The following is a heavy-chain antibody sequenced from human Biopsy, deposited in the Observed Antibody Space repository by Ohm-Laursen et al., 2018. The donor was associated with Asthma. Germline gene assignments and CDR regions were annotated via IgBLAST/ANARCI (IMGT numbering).Heavy chain of an antibody. CDR3: ARTYYDFLTGQVNDAFAL. Sequence: GASVTAFCKASGYTFIHFAIHCARQAPGQRLGWMGWINAGDGNTKYSQKFQGRVTITRDTSASTAYMDLRSLRSEDTAMYYCARTYYDFLTGQVNDAFALWGQGTMVTVSS. J-gene: IGHJ3*01. D-gene: IGHD3-9*01. V-gene: IGHV1-3*01. CDR1: GYTFIHFA. CDR2: INAGDGNT.